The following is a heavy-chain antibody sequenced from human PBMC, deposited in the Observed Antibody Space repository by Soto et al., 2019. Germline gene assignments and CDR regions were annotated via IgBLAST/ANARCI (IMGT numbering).Heavy chain of an antibody. J-gene: IGHJ6*02. D-gene: IGHD6-19*01. Sequence: ASVKVSCKPSGYSFSNFYVHWVRQAPGQGLEWVGGIIPIFGTANYAQKFQGRVTITADESTSTSYMEVNNLRSEDTAVYYCAKVRYSSPMGYYYGMDVWGQGTTVTVSS. CDR3: AKVRYSSPMGYYYGMDV. V-gene: IGHV1-69*13. CDR1: GYSFSNFY. CDR2: IIPIFGTA.